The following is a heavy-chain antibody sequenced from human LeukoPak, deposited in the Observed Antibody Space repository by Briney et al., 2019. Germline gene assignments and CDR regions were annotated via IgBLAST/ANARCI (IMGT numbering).Heavy chain of an antibody. V-gene: IGHV1-2*02. CDR2: INPNSGGT. J-gene: IGHJ5*02. D-gene: IGHD2-8*01. CDR1: GYTFTGYY. CDR3: ARAGYCTNGVCLRFDP. Sequence: GASVKVSCKASGYTFTGYYMHWVRQAPGQGLEWMGWINPNSGGTNYAQKFQGRVTMTRDTSISTAYMELSRLRSDDTAVYYCARAGYCTNGVCLRFDPWGQGTLVTVSS.